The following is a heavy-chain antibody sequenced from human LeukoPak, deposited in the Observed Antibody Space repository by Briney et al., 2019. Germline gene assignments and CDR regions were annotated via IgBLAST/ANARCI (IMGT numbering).Heavy chain of an antibody. CDR2: IFYSGST. Sequence: SETLSLTCTVSGGSMSSSSYYWGWIRQPPGKYLEWIGSIFYSGSTYYNPSLKSRVTISVDTSKNQFSLKVSSVTAADTAVYYCARTYDFWNYGMDVWGRGTTVTVSS. CDR3: ARTYDFWNYGMDV. J-gene: IGHJ6*02. V-gene: IGHV4-39*01. CDR1: GGSMSSSSYY. D-gene: IGHD3/OR15-3a*01.